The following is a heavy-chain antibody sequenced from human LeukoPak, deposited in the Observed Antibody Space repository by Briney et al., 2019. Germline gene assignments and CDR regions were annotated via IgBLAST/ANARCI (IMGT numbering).Heavy chain of an antibody. CDR2: MNPNSGNT. V-gene: IGHV1-8*03. CDR1: GYTFTSYD. D-gene: IGHD2-2*01. J-gene: IGHJ4*02. Sequence: ASVKVSCKASGYTFTSYDINWVRQATGQGLEWMGWMNPNSGNTGYAQKFQGRVTITRDTSISTAYMELSSLRSEDTAVYYCARIDTVVPTAMYYFDYWGQGTLVTVSS. CDR3: ARIDTVVPTAMYYFDY.